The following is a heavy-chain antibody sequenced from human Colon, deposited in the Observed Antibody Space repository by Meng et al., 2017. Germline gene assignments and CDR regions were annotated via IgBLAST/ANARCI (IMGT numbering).Heavy chain of an antibody. Sequence: QVQLGQSGAEVKKPGASVKVSCKASGYSLSGYYMHWVRQVPGQGLEWMGRINADSGGTNYAEKFQGRVTLTRDTSINTAYMEVTSLRSDDTAVYYCAKIHLGDGGLDYWGQGTLVTVSS. V-gene: IGHV1-2*06. CDR1: GYSLSGYY. J-gene: IGHJ4*02. CDR3: AKIHLGDGGLDY. CDR2: INADSGGT. D-gene: IGHD4-23*01.